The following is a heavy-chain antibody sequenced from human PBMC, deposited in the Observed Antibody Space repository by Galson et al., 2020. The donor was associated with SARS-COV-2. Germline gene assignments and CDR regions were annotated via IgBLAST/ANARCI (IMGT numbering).Heavy chain of an antibody. CDR3: AKIYYYDSSGYYYEDDDAFDI. CDR2: ISYDGSNK. J-gene: IGHJ3*02. CDR1: GFTFSSYG. D-gene: IGHD3-22*01. V-gene: IGHV3-30*18. Sequence: GESLKISCAASGFTFSSYGMHWVRQAPGKGLEWVAVISYDGSNKYYADSVKGRFTISRDNSKNTLYLQMNSLRAEDTAVYYCAKIYYYDSSGYYYEDDDAFDIWGQGTMVTVSS.